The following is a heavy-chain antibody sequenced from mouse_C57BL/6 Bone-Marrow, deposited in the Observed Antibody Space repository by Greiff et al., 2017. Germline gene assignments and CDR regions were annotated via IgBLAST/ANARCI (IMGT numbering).Heavy chain of an antibody. Sequence: VQLQQPGAELVRPGTSVKLSCKASGYTFTSYWMHWVKQRPGQGLEWIGVIDPSDSYTNYNQKFKGQATLTVDTSSSTAYMQLSSLTSEDSAVYYCARRDPYSNAWFAYWGQGTLVTVSA. V-gene: IGHV1-59*01. CDR2: IDPSDSYT. CDR1: GYTFTSYW. D-gene: IGHD2-5*01. CDR3: ARRDPYSNAWFAY. J-gene: IGHJ3*01.